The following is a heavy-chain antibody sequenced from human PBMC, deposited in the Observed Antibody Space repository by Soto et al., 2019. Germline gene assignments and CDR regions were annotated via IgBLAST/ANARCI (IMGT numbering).Heavy chain of an antibody. D-gene: IGHD3-22*01. V-gene: IGHV4-59*01. Sequence: PSETLSLTCTVSGGSISSYYWSWIRQPPGKGLEWIGYIYYSGSTNYNPSLKSRVTISVDTSKNQFSLKLSSVTAADTAVYYCAREGRYYYDSSGYYHYSYGMDVWGQGTTVTVSS. CDR2: IYYSGST. J-gene: IGHJ6*02. CDR3: AREGRYYYDSSGYYHYSYGMDV. CDR1: GGSISSYY.